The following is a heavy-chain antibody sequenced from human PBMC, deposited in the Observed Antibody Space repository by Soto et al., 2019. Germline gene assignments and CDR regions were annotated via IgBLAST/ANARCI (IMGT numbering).Heavy chain of an antibody. CDR2: IYYSGST. Sequence: SETLSLTCTVSGGSISSGGYYWSWIRQHPGKGLEWIGYIYYSGSTYYNPSLKSRVTISVDTSKNQFSLKLSSVTAADTAVYYCARDRTSIAAAGYGMDVWGQGTTVTVSS. CDR3: ARDRTSIAAAGYGMDV. V-gene: IGHV4-31*03. J-gene: IGHJ6*02. D-gene: IGHD6-13*01. CDR1: GGSISSGGYY.